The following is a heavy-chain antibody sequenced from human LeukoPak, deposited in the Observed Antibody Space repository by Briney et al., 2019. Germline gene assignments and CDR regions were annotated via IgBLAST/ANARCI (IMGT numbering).Heavy chain of an antibody. CDR1: GGSISSGAYC. V-gene: IGHV4-31*03. CDR2: MYYDGST. J-gene: IGHJ6*03. D-gene: IGHD2-21*01. CDR3: ARLPLFHYMDV. Sequence: SQTLSLTCTVSGGSISSGAYCWSWIRQRPGKGLEWIGYMYYDGSTYSNPSLKSRLTISVDTSKNQFSLKLSSVTAADTAVYYCARLPLFHYMDVWGKGTTVTVSS.